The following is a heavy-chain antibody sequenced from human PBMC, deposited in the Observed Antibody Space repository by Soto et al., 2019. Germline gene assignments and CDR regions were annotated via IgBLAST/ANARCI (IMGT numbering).Heavy chain of an antibody. Sequence: SETLSLTCTVSGGSISNYYWNWIRQSPGKGLEWIGYIYSSGSTHYNPSLQNRVTISIDTSKNQVSLKVNSVTAADTAVYYCESRRIAAALALSDDYWGQGTLVTVSS. J-gene: IGHJ4*02. CDR2: IYSSGST. D-gene: IGHD6-13*01. CDR3: ESRRIAAALALSDDY. CDR1: GGSISNYY. V-gene: IGHV4-59*01.